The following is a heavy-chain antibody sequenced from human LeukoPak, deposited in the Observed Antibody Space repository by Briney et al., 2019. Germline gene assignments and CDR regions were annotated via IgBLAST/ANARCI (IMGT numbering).Heavy chain of an antibody. J-gene: IGHJ4*02. V-gene: IGHV1-18*01. Sequence: GASVKVSCKASGYTFTSYGISWVRQAPGQGLEWMGWISAYNGNTNYAQKLQGRVTMTTDTSTSTAYMELRSLRSDDTAVYYCATATRIKYSSSWYENYFDYWGQGTLVTVSS. CDR1: GYTFTSYG. D-gene: IGHD6-13*01. CDR2: ISAYNGNT. CDR3: ATATRIKYSSSWYENYFDY.